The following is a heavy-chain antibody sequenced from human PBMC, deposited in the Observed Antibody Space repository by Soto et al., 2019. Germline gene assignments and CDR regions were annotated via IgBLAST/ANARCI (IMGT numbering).Heavy chain of an antibody. CDR2: ISWNSGSI. CDR3: AKVPDCSSTSCFSS. CDR1: GFTFDDYA. Sequence: GGSLRLSCAASGFTFDDYAMHWVRQAPGKGLEWVSGISWNSGSIGYADSVKGRFTISRDNAKNSLYLQMNSLRAEDTALYYCAKVPDCSSTSCFSSWGQGTLVTVSS. V-gene: IGHV3-9*01. J-gene: IGHJ5*02. D-gene: IGHD2-2*01.